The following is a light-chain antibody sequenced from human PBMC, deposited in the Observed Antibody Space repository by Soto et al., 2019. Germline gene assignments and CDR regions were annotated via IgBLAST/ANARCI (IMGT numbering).Light chain of an antibody. J-gene: IGLJ2*01. V-gene: IGLV2-14*01. CDR3: CSYAGSNNFVV. CDR2: AVS. CDR1: SSDIGGYNS. Sequence: QSALTQPASVSGSPGQSITISCTGTSSDIGGYNSVSWYQQHPGKAPKLVIYAVSNRPSGVSSRFSGSKSGNTASLTMSGPQAEDEATYYCCSYAGSNNFVVFGGGTKVTVL.